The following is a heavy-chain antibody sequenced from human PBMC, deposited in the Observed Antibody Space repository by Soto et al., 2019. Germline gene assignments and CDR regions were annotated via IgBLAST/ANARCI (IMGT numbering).Heavy chain of an antibody. CDR3: AREVAADGTFREDVFDI. CDR2: IIPIFTTT. V-gene: IGHV1-69*12. D-gene: IGHD6-13*01. CDR1: GGTFSNHA. Sequence: QVHLVQSGAEVKKPGSSVKVSCKASGGTFSNHAINWVRQAPGQGLEWMGRIIPIFTTTNYAQKFQGRVTITADESKITAYMELSNLKHDDTAVYYCAREVAADGTFREDVFDIWGQGTLVTVSS. J-gene: IGHJ3*02.